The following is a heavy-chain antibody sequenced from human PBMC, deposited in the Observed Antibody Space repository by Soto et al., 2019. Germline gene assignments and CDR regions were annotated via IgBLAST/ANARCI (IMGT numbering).Heavy chain of an antibody. CDR3: ARASRGLLLDHYYYYGMDV. CDR2: IIPIFGTA. J-gene: IGHJ6*02. D-gene: IGHD3-10*01. Sequence: GASVKVSCKASGGTFSSYAISWVRQAPGQGLEWMGGIIPIFGTANYAQKFQGRVTITADESTSTAYMELSSLRSEDTAVYYCARASRGLLLDHYYYYGMDVWGQGTTVTVSS. V-gene: IGHV1-69*13. CDR1: GGTFSSYA.